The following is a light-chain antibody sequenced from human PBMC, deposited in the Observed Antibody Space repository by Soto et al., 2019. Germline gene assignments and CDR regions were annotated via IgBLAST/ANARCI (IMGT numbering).Light chain of an antibody. V-gene: IGKV3D-15*01. Sequence: EIVLTQSPATLSVSPGEGATLSCRASQSVSSDLAWYQHRPGQAPRLLISGSSTRANDIPDRFRGSGSGTVFTLTISSLQSEDFAVYYCQQYADWPRTFGQGTKVEIK. CDR1: QSVSSD. CDR3: QQYADWPRT. CDR2: GSS. J-gene: IGKJ1*01.